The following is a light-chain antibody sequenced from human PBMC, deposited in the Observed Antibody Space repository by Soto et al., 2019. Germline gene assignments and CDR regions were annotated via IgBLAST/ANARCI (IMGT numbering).Light chain of an antibody. CDR3: AAWDDSLNGSLV. V-gene: IGLV1-44*01. Sequence: QSVLTQPPSASGTPGQRVTIPCSGSNSNIGSNTVNWYQQLPGTAPKLLIYSNNQRPSGVPDRFSGSKSGTSASLAISGLQSEDEADYYCAAWDDSLNGSLVFGGGTQLTVL. J-gene: IGLJ2*01. CDR2: SNN. CDR1: NSNIGSNT.